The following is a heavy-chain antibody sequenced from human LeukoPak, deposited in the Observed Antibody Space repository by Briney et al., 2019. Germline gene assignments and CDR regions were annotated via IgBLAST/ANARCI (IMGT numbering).Heavy chain of an antibody. D-gene: IGHD6-19*01. V-gene: IGHV3-NL1*01. Sequence: GGSLRLSCAASGFTFSTYAMHWVRQAPGKGLERVSSIGSGSKTHYSESVKGRFAISRGNSKSTLFLQMNSLRAEDTAVYYCARDVQAGPGYWGQGSLVTVSS. CDR1: GFTFSTYA. J-gene: IGHJ4*02. CDR3: ARDVQAGPGY. CDR2: IGSGSKT.